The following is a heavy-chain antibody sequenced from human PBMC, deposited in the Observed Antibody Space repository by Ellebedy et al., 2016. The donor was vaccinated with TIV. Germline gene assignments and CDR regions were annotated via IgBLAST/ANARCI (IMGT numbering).Heavy chain of an antibody. CDR3: ARGLLGTYYFDY. D-gene: IGHD7-27*01. CDR1: GGSISSYY. Sequence: SETLSLTCTVSGGSISSYYWSWIRQPPGKGLEWIGEINHSGSTNYNPSLKSRVTISVDTSKNQFSLKLSSVTAADTAVYYCARGLLGTYYFDYWGQGTLVTVSS. J-gene: IGHJ4*02. V-gene: IGHV4-34*01. CDR2: INHSGST.